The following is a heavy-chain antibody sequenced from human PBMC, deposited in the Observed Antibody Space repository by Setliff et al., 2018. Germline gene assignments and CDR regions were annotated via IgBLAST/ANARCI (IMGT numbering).Heavy chain of an antibody. Sequence: SETLSLTCPLRVSGGSINEANYYWSWIRQPAGKGLEWIGHIYTRGSTNYNPSLRSRVSISVDTSKNHFSLRLSSVAATDTAVYYCLRIRLVPHGHSWGQGTLVTVSS. CDR2: IYTRGST. J-gene: IGHJ4*02. CDR1: GGSINEANYY. V-gene: IGHV4-61*09. CDR3: LRIRLVPHGHS. D-gene: IGHD2-15*01.